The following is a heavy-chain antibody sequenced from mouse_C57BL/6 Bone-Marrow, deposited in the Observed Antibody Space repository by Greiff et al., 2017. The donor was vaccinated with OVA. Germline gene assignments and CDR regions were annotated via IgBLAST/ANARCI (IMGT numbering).Heavy chain of an antibody. V-gene: IGHV1-62-2*01. J-gene: IGHJ1*03. CDR3: AKHGDYYGSSSNWYFDV. D-gene: IGHD1-1*01. Sequence: VMLVESGAELVKPGASVKLSCKASGYTFTEYTIHWVKQRSGQGLEWIGWFYPGSGSIKYNEKFKDKATLTADKSSSTVYMELSRLTSEDSAVYFCAKHGDYYGSSSNWYFDVWGTGTTGTVSS. CDR2: FYPGSGSI. CDR1: GYTFTEYT.